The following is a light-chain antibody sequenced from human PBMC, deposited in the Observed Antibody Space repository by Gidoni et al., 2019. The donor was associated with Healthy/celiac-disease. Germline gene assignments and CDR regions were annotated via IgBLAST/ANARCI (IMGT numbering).Light chain of an antibody. Sequence: DIQMTQSPSSLSASVGDRVTITCRASQSISSYLNWYQQKPGKAPKLLIYAASSLQSGVPSRFSGSGSGTDFTLTISSLQPEDFATYYCQQSYSTLTFXGXTKVEIE. J-gene: IGKJ4*01. CDR3: QQSYSTLT. V-gene: IGKV1-39*01. CDR1: QSISSY. CDR2: AAS.